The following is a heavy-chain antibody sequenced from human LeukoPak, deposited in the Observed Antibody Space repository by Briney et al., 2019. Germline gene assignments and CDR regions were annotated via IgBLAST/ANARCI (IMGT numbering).Heavy chain of an antibody. CDR1: GFTFSSYA. J-gene: IGHJ4*02. CDR2: VKSDGSST. D-gene: IGHD2-15*01. Sequence: GGSLRLSCAASGFTFSSYAMHWVRQAPGKGLVWVSRVKSDGSSTSYADSVKGRFTISRDNARNTLYLQMNSLRAEDTAVYYCARGGFLGLVTAYLDYWGQGTPVTVSS. CDR3: ARGGFLGLVTAYLDY. V-gene: IGHV3-74*01.